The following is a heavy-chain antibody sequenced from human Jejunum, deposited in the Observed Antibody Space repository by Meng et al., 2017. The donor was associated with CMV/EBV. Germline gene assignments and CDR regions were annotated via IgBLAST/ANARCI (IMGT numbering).Heavy chain of an antibody. J-gene: IGHJ4*02. V-gene: IGHV3-9*01. CDR2: INWNSDSR. CDR3: AKDYVSFSTYRSGWPVDY. Sequence: FDAYAIQWVRQRPGKGLEWVSGINWNSDSRGYADSVRGRFTISRDNAKNSLYLQMNNLRVDDTAFYYCAKDYVSFSTYRSGWPVDYWGRGTLVTVSS. CDR1: FDAYA. D-gene: IGHD6-19*01.